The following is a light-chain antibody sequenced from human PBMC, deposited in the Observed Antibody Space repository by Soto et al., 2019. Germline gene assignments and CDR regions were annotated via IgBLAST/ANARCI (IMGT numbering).Light chain of an antibody. J-gene: IGLJ1*01. CDR3: SSYTTSSTYV. CDR2: EVT. CDR1: SNDAGGYNY. V-gene: IGLV2-14*01. Sequence: QSVLTQPASVSGSPGQSITISCTGTSNDAGGYNYVSWYQQHLGKAPKLMIYEVTNRPSGISNRFSGSKSGNTASLTISGLQAEDEADYYCSSYTTSSTYVFGTGTKVTVL.